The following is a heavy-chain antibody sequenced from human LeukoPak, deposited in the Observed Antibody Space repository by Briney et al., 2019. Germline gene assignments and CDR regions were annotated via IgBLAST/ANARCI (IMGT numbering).Heavy chain of an antibody. Sequence: PGGSLRLSCAASGFTFSNAWMSWVRQAPGKGLEWVGFIRRKAYGGTTEYAASVKGRFTISRDDSKSIAYLQMNSLKTKDTAAYYCTRVGSNSYDRGAYNWLDPWGQGTLVTVSS. V-gene: IGHV3-49*04. CDR2: IRRKAYGGTT. CDR3: TRVGSNSYDRGAYNWLDP. J-gene: IGHJ5*02. CDR1: GFTFSNAW. D-gene: IGHD6-13*01.